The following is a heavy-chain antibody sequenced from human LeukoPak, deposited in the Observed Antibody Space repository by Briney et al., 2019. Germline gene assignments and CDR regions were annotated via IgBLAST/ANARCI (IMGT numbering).Heavy chain of an antibody. CDR2: IYYSGST. CDR1: GGSISSSSYY. Sequence: PSETLSLTCTVSGGSISSSSYYWGWIRQPPGKGLEWIGSIYYSGSTSYNPSLKSRVTMSVDASKNHFSLKLNSVTAADTGLYYCARNSSGWSFDYWGQGTLVTVSS. D-gene: IGHD6-19*01. V-gene: IGHV4-39*02. J-gene: IGHJ4*02. CDR3: ARNSSGWSFDY.